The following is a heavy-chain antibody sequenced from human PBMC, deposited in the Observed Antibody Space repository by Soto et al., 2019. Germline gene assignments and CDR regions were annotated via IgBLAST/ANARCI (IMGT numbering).Heavy chain of an antibody. V-gene: IGHV3-33*01. CDR1: GFTFSSYG. D-gene: IGHD1-26*01. J-gene: IGHJ4*02. Sequence: QVQLVESGGGVVQPGRSLRLSCAASGFTFSSYGMHWVRQAPGKGLEWVAVIWYDGSNKYYADSVKGRFTISRDNSKNPLYLQMNSLRAEDTAVYYCARGVVGATTSGYFDYWGQGTLVTVSS. CDR2: IWYDGSNK. CDR3: ARGVVGATTSGYFDY.